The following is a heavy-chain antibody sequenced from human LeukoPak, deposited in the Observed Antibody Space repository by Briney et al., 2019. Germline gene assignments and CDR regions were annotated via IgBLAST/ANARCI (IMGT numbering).Heavy chain of an antibody. CDR2: IKQDGSEK. V-gene: IGHV3-7*01. CDR3: ARVVHDFWSGSSYYFDY. Sequence: PGGSLRFSGAASGFTFSSFWMSGVRQAPGKGLEGLANIKQDGSEKYYVDSVKGRFTISRDNAKNSLYLQMNSLRAEDTAVYYCARVVHDFWSGSSYYFDYWGQGTLVTVSS. J-gene: IGHJ4*02. CDR1: GFTFSSFW. D-gene: IGHD3-3*01.